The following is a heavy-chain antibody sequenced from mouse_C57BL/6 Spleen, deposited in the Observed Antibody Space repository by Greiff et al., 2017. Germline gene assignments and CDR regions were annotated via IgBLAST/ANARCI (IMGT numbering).Heavy chain of an antibody. V-gene: IGHV3-6*01. Sequence: EVQVVESGPGLVKPSQSLSLTCSVTGYSITSGYYWNWIRQFPGNKLEWMGYISYDGSNNYNPSLKNRISITRDTSKNQFFLKLNSVTTEYTATYYCAREGNLGLIDYWGQGTTLTVSS. CDR1: GYSITSGYY. CDR2: ISYDGSN. J-gene: IGHJ2*01. D-gene: IGHD4-1*01. CDR3: AREGNLGLIDY.